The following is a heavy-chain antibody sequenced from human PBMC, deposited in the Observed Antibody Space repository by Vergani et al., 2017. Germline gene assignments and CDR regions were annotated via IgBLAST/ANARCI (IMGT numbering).Heavy chain of an antibody. D-gene: IGHD2-2*01. V-gene: IGHV4-61*02. CDR3: ARVWGYCSSTSCYQYYFDY. CDR1: GGSINSHNYY. CDR2: IHTSGST. J-gene: IGHJ4*02. Sequence: QVQLQESGPGLVKPSQTLSLTCTVSGGSINSHNYYWSWIRQPAGKGLEWIGRIHTSGSTNYNPSLKSRVTISVDTSKNQFSLKLSSVTAADTAVYYCARVWGYCSSTSCYQYYFDYWGQGTLVTVSS.